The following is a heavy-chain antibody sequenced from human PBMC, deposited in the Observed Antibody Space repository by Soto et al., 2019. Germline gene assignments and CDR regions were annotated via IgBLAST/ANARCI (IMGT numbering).Heavy chain of an antibody. CDR1: GGTFSSYA. J-gene: IGHJ4*02. D-gene: IGHD5-12*01. CDR3: ARSRDGYPEYYFDY. Sequence: EASVKVSCKASGGTFSSYAISWVRQAPGQGLEWMGGIIPIFGTANYAQKFQGRVTITADESTSTAYMELSSLRSEDTAVYYCARSRDGYPEYYFDYWGQGTLVTVSS. CDR2: IIPIFGTA. V-gene: IGHV1-69*13.